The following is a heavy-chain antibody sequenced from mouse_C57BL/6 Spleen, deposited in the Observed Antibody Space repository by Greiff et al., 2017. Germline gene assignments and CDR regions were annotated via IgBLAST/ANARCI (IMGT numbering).Heavy chain of an antibody. D-gene: IGHD2-4*01. CDR3: ASSYYYDYDDYAMDY. Sequence: VQLQQSGPELVKPGASVKISCKASGYAFSSSWMNWVKQRPGKGLEWIGRIYPGAGVTNYNGQFKGKATLTADKASSTAYMQLSSLTSEDSEVYFCASSYYYDYDDYAMDYWGQGTSVTVSS. CDR1: GYAFSSSW. V-gene: IGHV1-82*01. J-gene: IGHJ4*01. CDR2: IYPGAGVT.